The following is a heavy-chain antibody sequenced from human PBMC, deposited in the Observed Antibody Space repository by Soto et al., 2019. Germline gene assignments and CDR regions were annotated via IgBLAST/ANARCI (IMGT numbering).Heavy chain of an antibody. CDR3: ASAPLAVAADSFFDV. CDR2: VSYDGNTK. CDR1: GFIFTDHA. V-gene: IGHV3-30*14. D-gene: IGHD6-19*01. J-gene: IGHJ4*02. Sequence: QVQLVESGGGVVRPGGSLTLSCAASGFIFTDHAIHWVRQTPGKGLEWLAVVSYDGNTKYQTDSVLYRYTVSRDNSKNVVYFQINSLRAEDTAVYDCASAPLAVAADSFFDVWGRGSMVTVSS.